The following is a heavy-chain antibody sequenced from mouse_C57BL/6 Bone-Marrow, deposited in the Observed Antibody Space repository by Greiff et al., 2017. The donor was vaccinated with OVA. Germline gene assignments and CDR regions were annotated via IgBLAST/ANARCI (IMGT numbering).Heavy chain of an antibody. Sequence: VQLQQSGPGLVQPSQSLSITCTVSGFSLTSYGVHWVRQSPGKGLEWLGVIWRGGSTDYNAAFMSRLSITKDNSKSQVFFKMNSLQADDTAIYYCAKNRLTGTGYAMDYWGQGTSVTVSS. CDR3: AKNRLTGTGYAMDY. V-gene: IGHV2-5*01. CDR2: IWRGGST. D-gene: IGHD4-1*01. J-gene: IGHJ4*01. CDR1: GFSLTSYG.